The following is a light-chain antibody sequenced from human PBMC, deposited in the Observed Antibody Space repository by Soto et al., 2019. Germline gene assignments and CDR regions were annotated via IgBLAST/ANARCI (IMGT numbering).Light chain of an antibody. Sequence: EIVLTQSPATLSSFPGDRVTLSCRASQYINTRLAWYQHRPGQSPRLLIYQTSLRAAGIPARISASGSGTDFTLTIRRLEPEDFAVYFCQQYDKSPFTFGPGTKVDIK. CDR2: QTS. V-gene: IGKV3-20*01. J-gene: IGKJ3*01. CDR3: QQYDKSPFT. CDR1: QYINTR.